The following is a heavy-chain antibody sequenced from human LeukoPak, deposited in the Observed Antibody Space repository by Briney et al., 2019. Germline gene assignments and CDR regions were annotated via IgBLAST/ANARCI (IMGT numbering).Heavy chain of an antibody. J-gene: IGHJ4*02. CDR1: GFTFSSYA. V-gene: IGHV3-23*01. Sequence: GGSLRLSCAASGFTFSSYAMSWVRQAPGKGLEWVSAISGSGGSTYYADSVKGRFTISKDNAKNSLYLQMNSLRAEDTAVYYCARESIAALSFDYWGQGTLVTVSS. CDR3: ARESIAALSFDY. D-gene: IGHD6-6*01. CDR2: ISGSGGST.